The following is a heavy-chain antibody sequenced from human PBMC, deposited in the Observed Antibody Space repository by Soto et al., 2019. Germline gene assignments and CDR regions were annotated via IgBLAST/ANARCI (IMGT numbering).Heavy chain of an antibody. V-gene: IGHV1-18*01. D-gene: IGHD6-19*01. CDR1: GYTFTSYG. CDR2: ISAYNGNT. J-gene: IGHJ6*02. Sequence: GASVKVSCKASGYTFTSYGISWVRQAPGQGLEWMGWISAYNGNTNYAQKLQGRVTMTTDTSTSTAYMELRSLRSDDTAVYYCARDGGAFYPTHIAVAGILLLDGNNYFYYGRDVWGQGTTVTVSS. CDR3: ARDGGAFYPTHIAVAGILLLDGNNYFYYGRDV.